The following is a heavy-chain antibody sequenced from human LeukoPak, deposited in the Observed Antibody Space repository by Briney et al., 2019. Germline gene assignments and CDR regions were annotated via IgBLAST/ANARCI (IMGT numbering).Heavy chain of an antibody. CDR1: GGSFSGYY. J-gene: IGHJ4*02. Sequence: SETLSLTCAVYGGSFSGYYWSWIRQPPGKGLEWIGEINHSGSTNYNPSLKSRVTISVDTSKNQFSLKLSSVTAADTAVYYCARGNRDSSGYTFDYWGQGTLVTVSS. D-gene: IGHD3-22*01. CDR2: INHSGST. CDR3: ARGNRDSSGYTFDY. V-gene: IGHV4-34*01.